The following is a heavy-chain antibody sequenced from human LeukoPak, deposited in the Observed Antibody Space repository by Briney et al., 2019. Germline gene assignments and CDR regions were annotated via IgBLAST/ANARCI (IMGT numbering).Heavy chain of an antibody. D-gene: IGHD6-13*01. CDR3: ASAAGAFDI. CDR2: IWSDASHK. Sequence: GGSLRLSCAASGFTFSSYGMHWIRQAPGKGLEWVAVIWSDASHKYYVDSMKGRCTISRDNSKNMVYLQMNSLRVEDTAVYYCASAAGAFDIWGQGTMVTVSS. CDR1: GFTFSSYG. J-gene: IGHJ3*02. V-gene: IGHV3-33*01.